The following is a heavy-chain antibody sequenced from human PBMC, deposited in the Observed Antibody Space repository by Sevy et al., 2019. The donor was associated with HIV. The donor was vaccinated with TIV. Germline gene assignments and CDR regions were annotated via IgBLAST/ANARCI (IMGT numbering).Heavy chain of an antibody. CDR3: ARDQHDYAGNVRTGWFYP. Sequence: GGSLRLSCAASGFTFSSYAMHWVRQAPGKGLEWVAVISYDGTNKYYADSVKGRFTISRDNSKKILYVQMNSLRGEDTAVYYCARDQHDYAGNVRTGWFYPWGQGTLVTVSS. J-gene: IGHJ5*02. CDR2: ISYDGTNK. CDR1: GFTFSSYA. D-gene: IGHD4-17*01. V-gene: IGHV3-30-3*01.